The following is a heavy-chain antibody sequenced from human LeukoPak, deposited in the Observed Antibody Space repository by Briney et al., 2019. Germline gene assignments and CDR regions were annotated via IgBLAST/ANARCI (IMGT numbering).Heavy chain of an antibody. CDR3: AKDTDYYDSSGYYYFDY. D-gene: IGHD3-22*01. J-gene: IGHJ4*02. CDR1: GFTFSSYG. V-gene: IGHV3-30*18. CDR2: ISYDGSNK. Sequence: PGRSLRLSCAASGFTFSSYGMHWVRQAPGKGLEWVAVISYDGSNKYYADSVKGRFTISRDNSKNTLYLQMNSLRAKDTAVYYCAKDTDYYDSSGYYYFDYWGQGTLVTVSS.